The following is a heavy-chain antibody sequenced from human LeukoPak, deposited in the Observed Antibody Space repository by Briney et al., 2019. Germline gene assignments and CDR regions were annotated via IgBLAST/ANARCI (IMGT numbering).Heavy chain of an antibody. Sequence: GGSLRLSCAASGFTFSSYAMSWVRQAPGKGLECVSAISGSGGSTYYADSVKGRFTISRDNSKNTLYLQMNSLRAEDTAVYYCAKDSDYGSGSYYYRIDYWGQGTLVTVSS. CDR1: GFTFSSYA. V-gene: IGHV3-23*01. CDR2: ISGSGGST. D-gene: IGHD3-10*01. CDR3: AKDSDYGSGSYYYRIDY. J-gene: IGHJ4*02.